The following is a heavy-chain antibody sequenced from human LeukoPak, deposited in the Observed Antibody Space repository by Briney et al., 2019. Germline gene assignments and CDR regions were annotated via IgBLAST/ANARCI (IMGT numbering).Heavy chain of an antibody. D-gene: IGHD1-26*01. J-gene: IGHJ4*02. CDR1: GFTFSSHW. CDR3: ARVLGMYSGSYQAVDY. CDR2: INSDGSRI. Sequence: GGSLRLSCAASGFTFSSHWMHWVRQAPGKGLVWVSRINSDGSRISYADSVKGRFTISRDNAKNSLYLQMNSLRAEDTAVYYCARVLGMYSGSYQAVDYWGQGTLVTVSS. V-gene: IGHV3-74*01.